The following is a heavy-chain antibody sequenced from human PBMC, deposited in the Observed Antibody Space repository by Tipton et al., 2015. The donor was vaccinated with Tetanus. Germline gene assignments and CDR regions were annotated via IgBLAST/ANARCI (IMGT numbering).Heavy chain of an antibody. D-gene: IGHD1-1*01. J-gene: IGHJ5*02. CDR3: ALTTDNGFDP. CDR1: GGSISSNNYY. Sequence: LRLSCSVSGGSISSNNYYWAWIRQPPGKGLEWIGEINHSGNTNHNPSLKSRVTLSVDTSKNQFSLKLNSVTAADTAVYYCALTTDNGFDPWGRGTLVTVSS. CDR2: INHSGNT. V-gene: IGHV4-39*07.